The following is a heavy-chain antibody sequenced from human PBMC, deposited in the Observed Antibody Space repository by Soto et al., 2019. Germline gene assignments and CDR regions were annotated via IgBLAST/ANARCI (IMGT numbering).Heavy chain of an antibody. CDR1: GFTFSTNR. CDR3: ARTHSSGLFPKFVR. V-gene: IGHV3-33*01. J-gene: IGHJ4*02. CDR2: IWYDGINK. D-gene: IGHD6-19*01. Sequence: PGWSLRLTCAAAGFTFSTNRVHRIRQAPGMGLDLVAVIWYDGINKYYADSVKGRFTVSRVNFKNTLYLQMNSLRAEDTAVYYCARTHSSGLFPKFVRWGQATLVTVPS.